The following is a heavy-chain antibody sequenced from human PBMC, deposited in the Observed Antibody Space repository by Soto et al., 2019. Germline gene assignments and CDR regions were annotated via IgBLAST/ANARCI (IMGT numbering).Heavy chain of an antibody. V-gene: IGHV4-30-4*01. D-gene: IGHD6-13*01. CDR3: ASPGGSGWFYFDS. CDR2: IYYRGST. Sequence: SETLSLTCTVSGGSISSVDYYWSWLRQPPRKGLEWIGYIYYRGSTYYNPSLKRRVTISVDTSKNQFFLKLTSVTAADTAVYYCASPGGSGWFYFDSWGQESQVTVSS. CDR1: GGSISSVDYY. J-gene: IGHJ4*02.